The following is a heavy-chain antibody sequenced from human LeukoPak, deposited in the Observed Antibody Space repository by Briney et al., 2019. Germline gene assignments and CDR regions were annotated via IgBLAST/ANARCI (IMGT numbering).Heavy chain of an antibody. CDR3: ARSGDTNRNWFDP. J-gene: IGHJ5*02. V-gene: IGHV3-30-3*01. D-gene: IGHD1-14*01. CDR2: ISYDGSNG. CDR1: GFTFSSYV. Sequence: GGSLRLSCAASGFTFSSYVMHWVRQPPGKGLEWVAVISYDGSNGHYVDSVKGRFTISRDNSKNTLYVQMNSLRAEDTAVYYCARSGDTNRNWFDPWGQGTLVTVSS.